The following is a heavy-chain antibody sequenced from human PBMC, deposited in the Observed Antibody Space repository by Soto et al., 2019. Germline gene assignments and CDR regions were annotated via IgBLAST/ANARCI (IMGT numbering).Heavy chain of an antibody. D-gene: IGHD5-18*01. V-gene: IGHV3-20*04. J-gene: IGHJ4*02. CDR2: INWIGGST. CDR3: ASLDTARIQIAGY. Sequence: PGGSLRLSCAASGFIFGAHAMSWVRQAPGKGLEWVSAINWIGGSTNYADSMKDRFTISKDNAKNSLYLQMSSLRAEDTALYYCASLDTARIQIAGYWGQGIQVTVSS. CDR1: GFIFGAHA.